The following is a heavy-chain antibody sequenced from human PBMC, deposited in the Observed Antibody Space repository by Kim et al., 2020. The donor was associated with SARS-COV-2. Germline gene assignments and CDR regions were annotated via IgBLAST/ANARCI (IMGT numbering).Heavy chain of an antibody. Sequence: GGSLRLSCAASGFTFSSYGMHWVRQAPGKGLEWVAVIWYDGSNKYYADSVKGRFTISRDNSKNTLYLQMTSLRAEDTAVYYCAGEERGYSYGYNYYYGMDGWGQGTPVTVSS. CDR2: IWYDGSNK. CDR3: AGEERGYSYGYNYYYGMDG. V-gene: IGHV3-33*01. D-gene: IGHD5-18*01. CDR1: GFTFSSYG. J-gene: IGHJ6*02.